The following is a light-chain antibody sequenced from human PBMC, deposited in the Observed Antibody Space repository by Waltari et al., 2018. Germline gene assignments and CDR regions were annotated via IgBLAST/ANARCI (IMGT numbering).Light chain of an antibody. V-gene: IGKV3-11*01. CDR2: DAS. CDR3: QQRTSWPAIT. J-gene: IGKJ5*01. CDR1: QSVSRY. Sequence: EIVLTQSPATLSLSPGERATLSCRASQSVSRYLAWYQQKPGQALRLLIYDASNRATGIPARFSGSVSGTDFTLTISSLEPEDFAIYYFQQRTSWPAITFGQGTRLEIK.